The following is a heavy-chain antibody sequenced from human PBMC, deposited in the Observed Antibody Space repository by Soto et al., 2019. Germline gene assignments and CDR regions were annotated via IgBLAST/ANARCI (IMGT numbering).Heavy chain of an antibody. CDR3: ARGLGIRPLAYYFDY. CDR1: GGSFSGYY. V-gene: IGHV4-34*01. J-gene: IGHJ4*02. CDR2: INHSGST. Sequence: PSETLSLTCAVYGGSFSGYYWSWIRQPPGKGLEWIGEINHSGSTNYNPSLKSRVTISVDTSKNQFSLKLSSVTAADTAVYYCARGLGIRPLAYYFDYWGQGTLVTVSS. D-gene: IGHD1-1*01.